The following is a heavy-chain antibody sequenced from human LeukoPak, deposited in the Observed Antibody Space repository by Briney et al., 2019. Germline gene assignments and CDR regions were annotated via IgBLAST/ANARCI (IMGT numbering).Heavy chain of an antibody. CDR1: GYGFTGYY. CDR2: ISPNSGDT. V-gene: IGHV1-2*02. D-gene: IGHD1-26*01. J-gene: IGHJ4*02. Sequence: ASVKVSCKASGYGFTGYYFHWVRQAPRQGLEWMGWISPNSGDTDYQGRVTMTRDTSITTAYMELSGLTSDDTAVYYCARDGSARPGNNNFYYWGQGTLVTVSS. CDR3: ARDGSARPGNNNFYY.